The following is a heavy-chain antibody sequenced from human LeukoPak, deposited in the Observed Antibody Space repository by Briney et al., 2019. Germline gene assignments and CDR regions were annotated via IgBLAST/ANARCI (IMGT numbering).Heavy chain of an antibody. CDR1: GFTFSSYG. Sequence: GRSLRLSCVGSGFTFSSYGMHWVRQAPGKGLEWVAVIWYDGSNKYYADFVKGRFTISRDTSKNTVYLQMNSLGAEDTAFYYCARGYSSSWLGYFDYWGQGTLVTVSS. CDR3: ARGYSSSWLGYFDY. CDR2: IWYDGSNK. D-gene: IGHD6-13*01. V-gene: IGHV3-33*01. J-gene: IGHJ4*02.